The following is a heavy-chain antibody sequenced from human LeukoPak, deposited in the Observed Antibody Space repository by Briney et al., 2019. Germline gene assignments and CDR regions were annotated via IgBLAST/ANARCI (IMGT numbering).Heavy chain of an antibody. CDR3: ARKVYCRTTRCHYGLDV. V-gene: IGHV5-51*01. Sequence: GESLNISCTGSGYTFTTYLICCVRPQPGKGLEWIGIIYPADSDTEYSPSFRGQVTISVDKSTSTAYLQWRSLTASDTAIYYCARKVYCRTTRCHYGLDVWGQGTTVTVSS. D-gene: IGHD2-2*01. CDR2: IYPADSDT. CDR1: GYTFTTYL. J-gene: IGHJ6*02.